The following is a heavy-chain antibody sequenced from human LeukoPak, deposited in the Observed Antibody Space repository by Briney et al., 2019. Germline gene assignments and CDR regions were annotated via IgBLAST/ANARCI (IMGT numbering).Heavy chain of an antibody. CDR1: GFTLSTYG. D-gene: IGHD6-25*01. Sequence: PGGSLTLSCAASGFTLSTYGMHWVRQAPGKGLEWVAVIWNDGTNKYYADSVKGRFTIFRDNTKNMLYLQMSSLRAEDTGVYYCARDKGGEHQLDYWGQGTLVTVSS. J-gene: IGHJ4*02. CDR3: ARDKGGEHQLDY. CDR2: IWNDGTNK. V-gene: IGHV3-33*01.